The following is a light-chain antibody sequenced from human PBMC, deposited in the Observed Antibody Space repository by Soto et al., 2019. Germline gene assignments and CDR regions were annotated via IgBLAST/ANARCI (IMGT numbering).Light chain of an antibody. CDR3: QQSFNTPRT. J-gene: IGKJ1*01. CDR2: AAS. V-gene: IGKV1-39*01. Sequence: DIQMTQSPSSLSSSVGDRVTITCWASQSINTYLNWYQQEPGKAPKLLIYAASTLQGGVPSRFSGSGSGTDFTLTISSLQPEDFATYSCQQSFNTPRTFGQGTKV. CDR1: QSINTY.